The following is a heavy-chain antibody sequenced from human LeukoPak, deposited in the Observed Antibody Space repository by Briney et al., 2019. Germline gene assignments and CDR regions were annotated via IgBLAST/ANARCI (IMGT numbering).Heavy chain of an antibody. J-gene: IGHJ4*02. V-gene: IGHV3-74*01. D-gene: IGHD5-12*01. Sequence: GGSLRLSCGASGFTFTTHWIHWVRQAPGKGLVWVSRIKPDGSDTNYADSVKGRFTISRDNAKNTVYLQMNSLRAEDTAVYYCARGKYGGYFIDYWGRGTLVTVSS. CDR2: IKPDGSDT. CDR1: GFTFTTHW. CDR3: ARGKYGGYFIDY.